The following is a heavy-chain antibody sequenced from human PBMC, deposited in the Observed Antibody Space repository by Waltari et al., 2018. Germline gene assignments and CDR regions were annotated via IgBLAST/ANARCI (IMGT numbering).Heavy chain of an antibody. V-gene: IGHV1-3*01. J-gene: IGHJ4*02. CDR1: GFTFTSYA. CDR2: FNAGNGDT. Sequence: QVQLVQSGAEVKKPGASVKVSCKASGFTFTSYAMHWVRQAPGQRLEWMGWFNAGNGDTRYSQKFQDRVTITRDTAATTAYLELSSLKFEDTAVYYCARENYYDTSGGEVYDFWGQGTLVTVSS. CDR3: ARENYYDTSGGEVYDF. D-gene: IGHD3-22*01.